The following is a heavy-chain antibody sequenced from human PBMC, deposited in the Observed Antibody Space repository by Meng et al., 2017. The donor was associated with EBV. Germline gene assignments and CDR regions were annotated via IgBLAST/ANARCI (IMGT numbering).Heavy chain of an antibody. J-gene: IGHJ4*02. Sequence: LRLVRLGFKLEEPGASVKVTCKASGYTYTSLDMNWVRPAPGQGFEGMGWINTNTGNPTYAQGFTGRFVFSSDTSVSTAYLQISSLKAEDTSVYYCAREILYVWGQGTLVTVSS. D-gene: IGHD2-8*01. CDR1: GYTYTSLD. V-gene: IGHV7-4-1*02. CDR2: INTNTGNP. CDR3: AREILYV.